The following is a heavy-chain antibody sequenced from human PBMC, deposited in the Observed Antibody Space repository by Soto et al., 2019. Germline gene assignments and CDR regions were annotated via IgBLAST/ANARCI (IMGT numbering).Heavy chain of an antibody. CDR2: ISYDGSNK. CDR1: GFTFSSYA. D-gene: IGHD2-21*02. CDR3: ARDLVVTAIDWYFDL. V-gene: IGHV3-30-3*01. Sequence: QVQLVESGGGVVKPGRSLRLSCAASGFTFSSYAMHWVRQAPGKGLEWVAVISYDGSNKYYADSVKGRFTISRDKSKNTLYLQMNSLRAEDTAVYYCARDLVVTAIDWYFDLWGRGTLVTVSS. J-gene: IGHJ2*01.